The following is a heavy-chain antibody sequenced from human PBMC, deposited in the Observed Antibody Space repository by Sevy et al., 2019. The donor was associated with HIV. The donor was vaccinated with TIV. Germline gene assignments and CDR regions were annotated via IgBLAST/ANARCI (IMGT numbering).Heavy chain of an antibody. CDR1: GFMFRTYA. CDR2: SSGSGGRT. CDR3: AKDSGYGSSQFDY. J-gene: IGHJ4*02. D-gene: IGHD6-13*01. V-gene: IGHV3-23*01. Sequence: GGSLRLSCEASGFMFRTYAMSWVRQAPGKGLEWVLSSSGSGGRTYYEDSVKGRFTIFRDNSKNTLYLQMNSLRVEDKAVYYCAKDSGYGSSQFDYWGQGTLVTVSS.